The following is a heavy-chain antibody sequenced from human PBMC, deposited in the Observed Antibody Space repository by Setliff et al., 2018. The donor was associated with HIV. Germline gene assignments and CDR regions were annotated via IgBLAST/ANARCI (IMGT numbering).Heavy chain of an antibody. D-gene: IGHD1-20*01. CDR1: GYNFTSNW. J-gene: IGHJ6*03. Sequence: GESLKISCKGSGYNFTSNWIGWVRQMPGKGLEWMGIIYPGDSDTRYSPSFQGQVTISADKSISTAYLQWSSLKASDTAMYYCARHITGISFFSYKDVWGTGTTVTVSS. CDR3: ARHITGISFFSYKDV. V-gene: IGHV5-51*01. CDR2: IYPGDSDT.